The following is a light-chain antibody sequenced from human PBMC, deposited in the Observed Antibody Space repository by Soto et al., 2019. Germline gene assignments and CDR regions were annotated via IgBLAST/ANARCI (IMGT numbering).Light chain of an antibody. CDR3: SAYAGNNKLV. Sequence: QSALTQPPSASGSPGQSVTVSCTGTSSDVGGYNYVSWYQHHPGKAPKLMIYEVSKRPSGVPDRFSGSKSGNTASLTVSGLQAEDEADYYCSAYAGNNKLVFGGGTKLTV. CDR2: EVS. CDR1: SSDVGGYNY. V-gene: IGLV2-8*01. J-gene: IGLJ2*01.